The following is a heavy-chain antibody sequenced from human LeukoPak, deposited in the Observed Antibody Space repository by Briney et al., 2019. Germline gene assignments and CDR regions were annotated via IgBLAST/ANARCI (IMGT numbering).Heavy chain of an antibody. CDR2: ISVYNGDT. CDR3: ASNTGSDSSGYTY. V-gene: IGHV1-18*01. CDR1: RYTFFSYA. Sequence: AAVKVSCKASRYTFFSYAITGVRQAPGQGLEWMGWISVYNGDTAYAQKFQGRLTVTTDTSTSTAYMELRSLRSDDTAVYYCASNTGSDSSGYTYWGQGTLVTVSS. J-gene: IGHJ4*02. D-gene: IGHD3-22*01.